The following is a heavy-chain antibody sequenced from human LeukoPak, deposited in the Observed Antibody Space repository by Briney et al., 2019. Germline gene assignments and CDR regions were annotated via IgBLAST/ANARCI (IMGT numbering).Heavy chain of an antibody. J-gene: IGHJ4*02. CDR2: ISDSGNTM. V-gene: IGHV3-48*04. Sequence: PGGSLRLSCAASGFTFSSYSMNWVRQAPGKELDWVSYISDSGNTMYYADSVKGRFIISRDNAKNSLYLQMNSLRAEDTAVYYCARAYCAGGCSGFWGQGTLVTVSS. D-gene: IGHD2-21*02. CDR3: ARAYCAGGCSGF. CDR1: GFTFSSYS.